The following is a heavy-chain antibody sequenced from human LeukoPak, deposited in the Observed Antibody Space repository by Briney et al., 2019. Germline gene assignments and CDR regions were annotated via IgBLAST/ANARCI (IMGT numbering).Heavy chain of an antibody. Sequence: AASVKVSCKASGYTFTSYGISWVRQAPGQGLEWMGGIIPIFGTANYAQKFQGRVTITADESTSTAYMELSSLRSEDTAVYYCARDRRDSSGEGNAWGQGTLVTVSS. CDR3: ARDRRDSSGEGNA. D-gene: IGHD3-22*01. J-gene: IGHJ4*02. CDR1: GYTFTSYG. CDR2: IIPIFGTA. V-gene: IGHV1-69*13.